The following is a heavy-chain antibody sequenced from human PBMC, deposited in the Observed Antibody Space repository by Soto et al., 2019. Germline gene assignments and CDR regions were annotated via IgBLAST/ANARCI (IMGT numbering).Heavy chain of an antibody. CDR1: GFTFSSYS. V-gene: IGHV3-48*02. J-gene: IGHJ3*02. D-gene: IGHD3-9*01. Sequence: GGSLRLSCAASGFTFSSYSMNWVRQAPGKGLEWVSYISSSSSTIYYADSVKGRFTISRDNARNSLYLQMNSLRDEDTAVYYCAREGKYYDILTGLGGAFDIWGQGTMVTVSS. CDR2: ISSSSSTI. CDR3: AREGKYYDILTGLGGAFDI.